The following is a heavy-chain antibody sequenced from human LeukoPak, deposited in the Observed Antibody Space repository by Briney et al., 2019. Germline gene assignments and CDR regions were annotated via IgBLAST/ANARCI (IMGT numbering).Heavy chain of an antibody. Sequence: GRSLRLSCAASGFTFGSYGMHWVRQAPGKGLEWVGVISYDGSNKYYADSVKGRFTISRDNSKNTLYLQMNSLRAEDTAVYYCAKDDLYYYGSGSFDYWGQGTLVTVSS. V-gene: IGHV3-30*18. CDR2: ISYDGSNK. J-gene: IGHJ4*02. CDR1: GFTFGSYG. CDR3: AKDDLYYYGSGSFDY. D-gene: IGHD3-10*01.